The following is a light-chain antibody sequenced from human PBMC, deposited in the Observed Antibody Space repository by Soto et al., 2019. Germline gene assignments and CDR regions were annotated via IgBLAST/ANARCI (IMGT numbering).Light chain of an antibody. CDR3: QQYTQWPIT. Sequence: EIVMTQSPDTLSLPPGETATLSCRASQTIGRNYLAWYQQKPGQVPRLLIYGISTRATDIPARFSGSGSGTEFTLTISSLQSEDFAVYYCQQYTQWPITFGQGTRLEIK. J-gene: IGKJ5*01. V-gene: IGKV3-15*01. CDR1: QTIGRN. CDR2: GIS.